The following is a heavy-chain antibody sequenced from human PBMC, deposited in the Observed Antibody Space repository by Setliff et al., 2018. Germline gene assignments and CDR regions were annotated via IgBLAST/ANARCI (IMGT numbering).Heavy chain of an antibody. J-gene: IGHJ4*01. CDR1: GGFSTHA. Sequence: GASVKVSCKASGGFSTHAISWVRQVPGQGLEWMGGIIPILGTTDYAQNFQGRVTITTDESTSSAYLEMSNLRSEDTAVYYCASAPIRRVAVAGKSQFDYWGQGTLVTVSS. V-gene: IGHV1-69*05. CDR3: ASAPIRRVAVAGKSQFDY. D-gene: IGHD6-19*01. CDR2: IIPILGTT.